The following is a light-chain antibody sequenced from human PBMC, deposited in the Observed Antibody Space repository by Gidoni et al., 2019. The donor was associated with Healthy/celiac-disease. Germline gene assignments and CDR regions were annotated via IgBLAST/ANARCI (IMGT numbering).Light chain of an antibody. V-gene: IGKV1-39*01. CDR3: QQSYSTLWT. CDR2: AAS. Sequence: EIQMTQSPHSLSASVGDRVTITCRASQSISSYLNWYQQKPGKAPKLLIYAASSLQSGVPSRFSGSGSGTDFTLTISSLQPEDFATYYCQQSYSTLWTFGQGTKVEIK. J-gene: IGKJ1*01. CDR1: QSISSY.